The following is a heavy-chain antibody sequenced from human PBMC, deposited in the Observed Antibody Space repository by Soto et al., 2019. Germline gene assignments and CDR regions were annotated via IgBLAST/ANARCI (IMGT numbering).Heavy chain of an antibody. V-gene: IGHV3-33*01. CDR2: IWYDGSNK. Sequence: QVQLVESGGGVVQPGRSLRLSCAASGFTFSSYGMHWVRQAPGTGLERVAVIWYDGSNKYYADSVKGRFTISRDNSKNTLYLQMNSLRAEDTAVYYCARDAYDSSGYYGPDYYYYGMDVWGQGTTVTVSS. D-gene: IGHD3-22*01. J-gene: IGHJ6*02. CDR3: ARDAYDSSGYYGPDYYYYGMDV. CDR1: GFTFSSYG.